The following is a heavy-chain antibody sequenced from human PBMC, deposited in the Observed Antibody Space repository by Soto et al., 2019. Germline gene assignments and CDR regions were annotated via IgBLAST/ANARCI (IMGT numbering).Heavy chain of an antibody. J-gene: IGHJ4*02. CDR2: IYYSGST. V-gene: IGHV4-59*01. Sequence: QVQLQESGPGLVKPSETLSLTCTVSGGSISSYYWSWIRQPPGKGLEWIGYIYYSGSTNYNPSLKSRVTISVDTSKNQFSLKLSSVTAADTAVYYCAREATDSITGTLGFFDYWGQGTLVTVSS. CDR3: AREATDSITGTLGFFDY. CDR1: GGSISSYY. D-gene: IGHD1-20*01.